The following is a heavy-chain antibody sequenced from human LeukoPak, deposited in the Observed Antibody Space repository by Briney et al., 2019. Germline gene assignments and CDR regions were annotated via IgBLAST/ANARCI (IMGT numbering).Heavy chain of an antibody. Sequence: ASVKVSCKASGHTFTGYYMHWVRQAPGQGLEWMGWINPNSGGTNYAQKFQGRVTMTRDTSISTAYMELSRLRSDDTAVYYCARAVNYYDSSGYGDYWGQGTLVTVSS. J-gene: IGHJ4*02. V-gene: IGHV1-2*02. CDR3: ARAVNYYDSSGYGDY. CDR2: INPNSGGT. D-gene: IGHD3-22*01. CDR1: GHTFTGYY.